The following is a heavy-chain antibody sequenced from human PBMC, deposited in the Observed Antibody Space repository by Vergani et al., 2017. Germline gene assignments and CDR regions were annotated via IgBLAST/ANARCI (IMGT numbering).Heavy chain of an antibody. D-gene: IGHD1-1*01. J-gene: IGHJ4*02. Sequence: EVQLVESGGGLVQPGGSLRLSCAASGFTFSRHWMHWVRQAPGKGLVWVSRVNPEGTNTPYADSVKGRFTISRDNAKNMMYLQLNSLRDEDTAVYYCARDGRIDAKGNELDYWGQGTLVTVSS. CDR3: ARDGRIDAKGNELDY. CDR2: VNPEGTNT. V-gene: IGHV3-74*01. CDR1: GFTFSRHW.